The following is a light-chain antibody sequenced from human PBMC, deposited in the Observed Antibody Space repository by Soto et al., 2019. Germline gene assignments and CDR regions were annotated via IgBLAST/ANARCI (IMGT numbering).Light chain of an antibody. Sequence: EIVMTQSPATLSVSPGERATLSCRASQSVSSNLAWYRQKPGQAPRLLIYGASTRATGIPARFSGSGSGTEFTLTISSRQSEDFAVYYCQQYNNWPRTFGQGTKVEIK. CDR1: QSVSSN. J-gene: IGKJ1*01. V-gene: IGKV3-15*01. CDR3: QQYNNWPRT. CDR2: GAS.